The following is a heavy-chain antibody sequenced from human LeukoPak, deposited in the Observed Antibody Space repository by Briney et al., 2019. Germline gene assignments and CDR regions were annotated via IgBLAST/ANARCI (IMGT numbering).Heavy chain of an antibody. Sequence: SETLSLTCTVSGGSISSYYWGWIRQPPGKGLEWIGSIYYSGSTYYNPSLKSRVTISVDTSKNQFSLKLSSVTAADTAVYYCARHLSRTDAFDIWGQGTMVTVSS. V-gene: IGHV4-39*01. CDR3: ARHLSRTDAFDI. CDR2: IYYSGST. CDR1: GGSISSYY. D-gene: IGHD3-16*02. J-gene: IGHJ3*02.